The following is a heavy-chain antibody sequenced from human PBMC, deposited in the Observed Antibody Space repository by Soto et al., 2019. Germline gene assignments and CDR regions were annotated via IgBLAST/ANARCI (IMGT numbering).Heavy chain of an antibody. D-gene: IGHD3-22*01. J-gene: IGHJ2*01. V-gene: IGHV4-31*03. CDR3: ARVAEYYESGPRYFDL. CDR1: GGSISSGGYY. CDR2: IYYSGST. Sequence: QVQLQESGPGLVKPSQTLSLTCNVSGGSISSGGYYWSWIRQHPGKGLEWIGYIYYSGSTYYNPSLKSRVTISVDTSKNQFSLKLSSVTAADTAVYYCARVAEYYESGPRYFDLWGRGTLVTVSS.